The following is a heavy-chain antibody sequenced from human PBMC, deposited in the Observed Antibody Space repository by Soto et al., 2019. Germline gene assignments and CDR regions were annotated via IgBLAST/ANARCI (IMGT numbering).Heavy chain of an antibody. CDR2: INHSGST. J-gene: IGHJ5*02. D-gene: IGHD6-19*01. V-gene: IGHV4-34*01. CDR3: ARVWGSGWYVIGRWFDP. CDR1: GGSFSGYY. Sequence: QVQLQQWGAGLLKPSETLSLTCAVYGGSFSGYYWSWIRQPPGKGLEWIGEINHSGSTNYNPSLKSRVTISVDTSKNQFPLKLISVTAADTAVYYCARVWGSGWYVIGRWFDPWGQGTLVTVSS.